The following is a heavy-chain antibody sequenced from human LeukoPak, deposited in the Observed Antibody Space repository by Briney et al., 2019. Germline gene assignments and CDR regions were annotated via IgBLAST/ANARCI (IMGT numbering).Heavy chain of an antibody. J-gene: IGHJ4*02. CDR3: TIQVVARSIAAS. CDR1: GFTFGDYA. D-gene: IGHD6-6*01. CDR2: IRSKAYGGTT. Sequence: GGSLRLSCTASGFTFGDYAMSWVRQAPGKGLEWVGFIRSKAYGGTTEYAASVKGRFTISRDDSKSIAYLQMNSLKTEDTAVYYCTIQVVARSIAASGGQGTLVTVSS. V-gene: IGHV3-49*04.